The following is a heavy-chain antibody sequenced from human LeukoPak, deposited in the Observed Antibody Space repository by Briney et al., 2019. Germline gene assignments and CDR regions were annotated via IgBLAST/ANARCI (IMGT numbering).Heavy chain of an antibody. Sequence: GGSLRLSCAASGFTVSSNYMSWVRQAPGKGLEWVSAIYSGGSTYYADSVKGRFTISRDNSKNTLYLQMNSLRAEDTAVYYCAHLLFYYYYMDVWGKGTTVTVSS. CDR3: AHLLFYYYYMDV. D-gene: IGHD2-21*02. CDR1: GFTVSSNY. J-gene: IGHJ6*03. V-gene: IGHV3-53*01. CDR2: IYSGGST.